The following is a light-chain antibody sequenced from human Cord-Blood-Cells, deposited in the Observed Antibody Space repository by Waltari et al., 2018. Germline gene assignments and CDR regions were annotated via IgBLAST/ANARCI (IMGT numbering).Light chain of an antibody. V-gene: IGLV2-8*01. CDR3: SSYAGSNNVV. CDR2: EVS. CDR1: STAVGVYNY. Sequence: QSALTQPPSASGSPGQSVPISSTGTSTAVGVYNYVSWYQQHPGKAPNLMIFEVSKRPSGVPDRFSGAKSGNTASLTVSGLQAEDEAYYYCSSYAGSNNVVFGGGTKLTVL. J-gene: IGLJ2*01.